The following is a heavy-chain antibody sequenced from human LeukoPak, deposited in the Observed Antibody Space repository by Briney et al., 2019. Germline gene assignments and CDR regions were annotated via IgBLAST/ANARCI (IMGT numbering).Heavy chain of an antibody. CDR1: NNSISGYY. Sequence: SETLSLTCTVANNSISGYYWSWIRQPPGKGLEWIGYIYYSGSTNYNPSLKSRVTISVETSKNQLSLKLSSLTAADTAVYYCARHASGGDNGKFDYWGQGTLVTVSS. V-gene: IGHV4-59*08. D-gene: IGHD2-21*02. J-gene: IGHJ4*02. CDR3: ARHASGGDNGKFDY. CDR2: IYYSGST.